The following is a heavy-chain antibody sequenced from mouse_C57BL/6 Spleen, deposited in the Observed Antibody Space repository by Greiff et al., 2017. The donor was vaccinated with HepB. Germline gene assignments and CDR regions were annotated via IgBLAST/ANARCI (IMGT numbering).Heavy chain of an antibody. J-gene: IGHJ2*01. CDR3: AKDYHCNSSFDY. CDR1: GYTFTSYW. V-gene: IGHV1-53*01. CDR2: IYPGDGYT. D-gene: IGHD1-1*01. Sequence: QVQLQQPGTELVKPGASVKLSCKASGYTFTSYWMHWVKQRPGQGLEWIGNIYPGDGYTNYNERFKTKATLTVDKSSSTAYMQLSSLTSEDSAVYYCAKDYHCNSSFDYWGLGTTLTVSS.